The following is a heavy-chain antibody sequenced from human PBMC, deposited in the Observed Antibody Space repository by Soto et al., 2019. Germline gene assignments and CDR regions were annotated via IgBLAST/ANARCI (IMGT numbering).Heavy chain of an antibody. D-gene: IGHD1-26*01. CDR1: GGTFSGYS. J-gene: IGHJ4*02. Sequence: SVKVSCKTSGGTFSGYSITWVRQAPGQGLEWMGTIIPIPGTGNYAQKFKDRVTITADDSTSTAYMVLSSLRSKDTAVSYSISRVWWVDCWGQGTLVTVSS. V-gene: IGHV1-69*11. CDR3: ISRVWWVDC. CDR2: IIPIPGTG.